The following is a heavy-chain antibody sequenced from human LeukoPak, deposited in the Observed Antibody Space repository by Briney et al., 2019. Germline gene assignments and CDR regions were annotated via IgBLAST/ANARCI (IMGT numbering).Heavy chain of an antibody. D-gene: IGHD3-22*01. CDR1: GVTFSSYT. CDR2: IIPILGIA. V-gene: IGHV1-69*04. CDR3: AGDLGRNYYDSSKFDY. Sequence: RASVNVSCTASGVTFSSYTISWVRQAPGQGLEWMGRIIPILGIANYAQKFQGRVTITADKSTSTAYIELSSLRSEDTAVYYCAGDLGRNYYDSSKFDYWGQGTLVTVSS. J-gene: IGHJ4*02.